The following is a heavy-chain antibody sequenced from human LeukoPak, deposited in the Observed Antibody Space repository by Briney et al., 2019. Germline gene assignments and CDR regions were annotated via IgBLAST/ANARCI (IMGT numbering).Heavy chain of an antibody. D-gene: IGHD6-19*01. CDR2: ISSSGAKT. J-gene: IGHJ4*02. Sequence: PGGSLRLSCAASGFTFSSYSMNWVRRAPGKGLQWVSSISSSGAKTYYADSVKGRVTISRDNAKNSYYLEMNSLVAEDTAVYYCARDPIAVVGGGSFDYWGQGILVTVSS. V-gene: IGHV3-21*01. CDR3: ARDPIAVVGGGSFDY. CDR1: GFTFSSYS.